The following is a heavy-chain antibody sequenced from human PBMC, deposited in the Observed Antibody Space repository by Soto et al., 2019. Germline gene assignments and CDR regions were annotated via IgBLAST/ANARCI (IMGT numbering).Heavy chain of an antibody. CDR2: IYYSGST. Sequence: SETLSLTCTVSCGSISSYYWSWIRQPPGKGLEWIGYIYYSGSTNYNPSLKSRVTISVDTSENQFSLKLSSVTAADTAVYYCARQTDSYYTFDAFDIWGQGTMVTVSS. CDR3: ARQTDSYYTFDAFDI. CDR1: CGSISSYY. D-gene: IGHD3-22*01. V-gene: IGHV4-59*08. J-gene: IGHJ3*02.